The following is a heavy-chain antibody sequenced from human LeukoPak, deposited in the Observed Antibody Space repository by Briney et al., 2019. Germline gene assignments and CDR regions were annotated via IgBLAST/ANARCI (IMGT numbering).Heavy chain of an antibody. J-gene: IGHJ4*02. CDR3: ARRGFGLIRSHQGYFDY. D-gene: IGHD3-10*01. Sequence: SETLSLTCSVYGGPFSGYYWSWIRQPPGKGLEWIGEISHSGNTNYNPSLKSRVTISLDASQNQFSLNLTSVTAADTAVYYCARRGFGLIRSHQGYFDYWGQGTLVTVSS. V-gene: IGHV4-34*01. CDR1: GGPFSGYY. CDR2: ISHSGNT.